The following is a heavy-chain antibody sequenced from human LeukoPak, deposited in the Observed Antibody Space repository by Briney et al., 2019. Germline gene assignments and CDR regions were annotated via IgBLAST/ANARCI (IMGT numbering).Heavy chain of an antibody. CDR1: GYTFTSYD. J-gene: IGHJ4*02. CDR3: ARDKGPRGEAPDY. D-gene: IGHD2-21*01. CDR2: MNPNSGAT. Sequence: ASVKVSCTASGYTFTSYDFNWLRQATGQGPEWMGWMNPNSGATGYAQKFQGKVTMTRSASINTAYMELSSLTSEDTAVYYCARDKGPRGEAPDYWGQGTLVTVSS. V-gene: IGHV1-8*01.